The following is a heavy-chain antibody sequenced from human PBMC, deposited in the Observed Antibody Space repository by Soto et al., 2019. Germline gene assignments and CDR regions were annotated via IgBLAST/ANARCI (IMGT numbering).Heavy chain of an antibody. V-gene: IGHV3-48*02. CDR2: ISSSSSTI. J-gene: IGHJ3*02. D-gene: IGHD6-19*01. CDR1: GFTFSSYS. CDR3: ARDLGGWYPRDAFDI. Sequence: PGGSQRLSCAASGFTFSSYSMNWVRQAPGKGLEWVSYISSSSSTIYYADSVKGRFTISRDNAKNSLYLQMNSLRDEDTAVYYCARDLGGWYPRDAFDIWGQGTMVTVSS.